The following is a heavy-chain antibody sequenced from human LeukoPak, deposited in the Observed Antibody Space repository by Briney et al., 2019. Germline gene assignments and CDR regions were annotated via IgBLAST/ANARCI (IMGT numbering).Heavy chain of an antibody. CDR3: ARDPLRGYSSSWYYSVGPRAGDPFDY. Sequence: ASVKVSCKASGYTFTSYGISWVRQAPGQGLEWMGWISAYNGNTNYAQKLQGRVTMTTDTSTSTAYMELRSLRSDDTAVYYCARDPLRGYSSSWYYSVGPRAGDPFDYWGQGTLVTVSS. CDR2: ISAYNGNT. V-gene: IGHV1-18*04. CDR1: GYTFTSYG. J-gene: IGHJ4*02. D-gene: IGHD6-13*01.